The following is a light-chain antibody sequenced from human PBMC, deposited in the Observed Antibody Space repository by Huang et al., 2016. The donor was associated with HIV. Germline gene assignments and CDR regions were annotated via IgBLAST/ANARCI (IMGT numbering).Light chain of an antibody. V-gene: IGKV3-11*01. CDR3: QERIQWPRLT. CDR2: RAA. Sequence: EIVLTQSPATLSLSPGERATRSCRASQNVTDSLAWYRQKPGQDPSLLIYRAANRATGTPARFSGSGSGTDFTLTISSLEPEDFAIYYCQERIQWPRLTFGGGTKVEIK. CDR1: QNVTDS. J-gene: IGKJ4*01.